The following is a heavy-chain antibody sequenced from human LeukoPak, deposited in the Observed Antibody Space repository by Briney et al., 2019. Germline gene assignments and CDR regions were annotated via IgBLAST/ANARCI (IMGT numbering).Heavy chain of an antibody. J-gene: IGHJ6*02. D-gene: IGHD2-21*02. CDR1: GGSISSGDYY. CDR3: ARGPEYCGGDCYYYYGMDV. Sequence: SETLSLTCTVSGGSISSGDYYWSWIRQPPGKGLEWIGYIYYSGSTYYNPSLKSRVTISADTSKNQFSLKLSSVTAADTAVYYCARGPEYCGGDCYYYYGMDVWGQGTTVTVSS. V-gene: IGHV4-30-4*01. CDR2: IYYSGST.